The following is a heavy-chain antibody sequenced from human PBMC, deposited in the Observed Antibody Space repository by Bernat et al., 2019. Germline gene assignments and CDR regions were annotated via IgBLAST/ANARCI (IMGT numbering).Heavy chain of an antibody. J-gene: IGHJ6*02. CDR3: ARDSSMHMDV. CDR2: INHSGST. V-gene: IGHV4-34*01. D-gene: IGHD2/OR15-2a*01. CDR1: GGSFSGYY. Sequence: QVQLQQWGAGLLKPSETLSLTCAVYGGSFSGYYWSWIRQPPGKGLEWIGEINHSGSTNYNPSLKSRVTISVDTSKNQFSLKLSSVTAADTAVYYCARDSSMHMDVWGQGTTVTVSS.